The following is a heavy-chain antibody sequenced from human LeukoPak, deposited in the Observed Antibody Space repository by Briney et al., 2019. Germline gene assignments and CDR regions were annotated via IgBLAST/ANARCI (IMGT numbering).Heavy chain of an antibody. CDR2: INWNGGST. CDR1: GFTFDDYG. J-gene: IGHJ4*02. V-gene: IGHV3-20*01. CDR3: ASGRGFKYYYDSSGYSH. Sequence: GGSLRLSCAASGFTFDDYGMSWVRQAPGKGLEWVSGINWNGGSTGYADSVKGRFTISRDNAKNSLYLQMNSLRAEDTALYHCASGRGFKYYYDSSGYSHWGQGTLVTVSS. D-gene: IGHD3-22*01.